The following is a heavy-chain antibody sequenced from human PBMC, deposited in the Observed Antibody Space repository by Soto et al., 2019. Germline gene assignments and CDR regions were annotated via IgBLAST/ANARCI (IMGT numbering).Heavy chain of an antibody. Sequence: GGSLRLSCAASGFTFSSYDMHWVRQATGKGLEWVSAIGTAGDTYYPGSVKGRFTISRENAKNSLYLQMNSLRAGDTAVYYCARSRWGLDHEDAFDIWGQGTMVTVSS. CDR1: GFTFSSYD. CDR3: ARSRWGLDHEDAFDI. J-gene: IGHJ3*02. D-gene: IGHD1-26*01. V-gene: IGHV3-13*01. CDR2: IGTAGDT.